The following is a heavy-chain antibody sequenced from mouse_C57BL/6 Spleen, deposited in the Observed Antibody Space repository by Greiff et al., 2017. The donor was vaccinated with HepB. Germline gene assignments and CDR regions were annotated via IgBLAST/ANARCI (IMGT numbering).Heavy chain of an antibody. D-gene: IGHD3-1*01. V-gene: IGHV5-17*01. Sequence: DVKLVESGGGLVKPGGSLKLSCAASGFTFSDYGMHWVRQAPEKGLEWVAYISSGSSTIYYADTVKGRFTISRDNAKNTLFLQMTSLRSEDTAMYYCARGPSGRGYFDYWGQGTTLTVSS. CDR3: ARGPSGRGYFDY. J-gene: IGHJ2*01. CDR1: GFTFSDYG. CDR2: ISSGSSTI.